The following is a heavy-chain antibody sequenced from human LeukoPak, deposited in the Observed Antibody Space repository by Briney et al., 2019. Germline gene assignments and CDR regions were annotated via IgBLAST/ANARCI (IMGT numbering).Heavy chain of an antibody. Sequence: SEPLTLTCSVSGGSISRDHWNWIRQTPGKGLKWSGCIFYSGRTYYNPSLKSRVTISVDMSKSQFSLRLTSVTAADTAVYYCARKNDFEIWGQGTLVTVSS. J-gene: IGHJ3*02. CDR2: IFYSGRT. CDR1: GGSISRDH. V-gene: IGHV4-59*13. D-gene: IGHD2/OR15-2a*01. CDR3: ARKNDFEI.